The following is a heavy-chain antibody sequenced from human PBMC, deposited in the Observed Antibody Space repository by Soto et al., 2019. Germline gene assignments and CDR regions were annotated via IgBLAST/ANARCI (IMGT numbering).Heavy chain of an antibody. CDR2: ISAYNGNT. V-gene: IGHV1-18*04. Sequence: GASVKVSCKASGYTFTSYGISWVRQAPGQGLEWMGWISAYNGNTNYAQKLQGRVTMTTDTFTSTAYMELRSLRSDDTAVYYCARDLLEQLVQHDIWGQGKTVNVSS. D-gene: IGHD6-13*01. CDR1: GYTFTSYG. CDR3: ARDLLEQLVQHDI. J-gene: IGHJ3*02.